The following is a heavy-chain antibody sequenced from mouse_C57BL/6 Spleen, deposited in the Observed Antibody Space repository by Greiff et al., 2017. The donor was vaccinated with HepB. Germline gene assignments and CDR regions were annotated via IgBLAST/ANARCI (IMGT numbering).Heavy chain of an antibody. D-gene: IGHD2-4*01. V-gene: IGHV1-15*01. CDR2: IDPETGGT. Sequence: VQGVESGAELVRPGASVTLSCKASGYTFTDYEMHWVKQTPVHGLEWIGAIDPETGGTAYNQKFKGKAILTADKSSSTAYMELRSLTSEDSAVYYCTRYAGIYYDYDDYWGQGTTLTVSS. J-gene: IGHJ2*01. CDR3: TRYAGIYYDYDDY. CDR1: GYTFTDYE.